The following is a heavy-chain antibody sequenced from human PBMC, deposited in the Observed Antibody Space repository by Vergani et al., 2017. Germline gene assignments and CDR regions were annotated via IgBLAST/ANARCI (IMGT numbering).Heavy chain of an antibody. CDR3: ARGDGVVTVDYFDY. CDR2: INHSGST. J-gene: IGHJ4*02. D-gene: IGHD2-21*02. Sequence: QVQLQESGPGLVKPSQTLSLTCTVSGGSISSGGYYWSWIRQPPGKGLEWIGEINHSGSTNYNPSLKSRVTISVDTSKNQFSLKLSSVTAADTAVYYCARGDGVVTVDYFDYWGQGTLVTVSS. V-gene: IGHV4-31*03. CDR1: GGSISSGGYY.